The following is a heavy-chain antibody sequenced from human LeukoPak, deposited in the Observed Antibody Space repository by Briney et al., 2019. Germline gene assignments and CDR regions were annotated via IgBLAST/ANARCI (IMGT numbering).Heavy chain of an antibody. Sequence: PSETLSLTCAVYGGSFSGYYWSWIRQPPGKGLEWIGEINHSGSTNYNPSLKSRVTISVDTSKNQFSLKLSSVTAADTAVYYCARGRYYYGSGSYYNVGWFDPWGQGTLATVSS. J-gene: IGHJ5*02. D-gene: IGHD3-10*01. CDR2: INHSGST. V-gene: IGHV4-34*01. CDR3: ARGRYYYGSGSYYNVGWFDP. CDR1: GGSFSGYY.